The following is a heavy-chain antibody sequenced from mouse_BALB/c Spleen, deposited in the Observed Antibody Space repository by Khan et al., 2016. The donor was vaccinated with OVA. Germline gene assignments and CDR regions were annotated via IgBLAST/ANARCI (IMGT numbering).Heavy chain of an antibody. J-gene: IGHJ4*01. CDR3: AKDFYRYDCYYSIDY. Sequence: QVQLKESGPGLVSPSQSLSITCTVSGFSLSRYNIHWVRQPPGKGLEWLGMIWGGGGTDYNSTLKSRLSISKDNSKSQVFFKMNSLQTDDTAMYXYAKDFYRYDCYYSIDYGGQGTSIPVSS. V-gene: IGHV2-6-4*01. D-gene: IGHD2-14*01. CDR1: GFSLSRYN. CDR2: IWGGGGT.